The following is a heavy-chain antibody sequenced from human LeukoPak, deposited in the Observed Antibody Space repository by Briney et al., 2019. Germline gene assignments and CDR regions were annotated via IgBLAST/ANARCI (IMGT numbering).Heavy chain of an antibody. J-gene: IGHJ4*02. V-gene: IGHV3-23*01. Sequence: GGSLRLSCAASGFTFGSYAMSWVRQAPGKGLEWVSAISGSGGSTYYADSVKGRFTISRDNSKNTLYLQMNSLRAEDTAVYYCAKDTGGGITMIVVVTFGPYYFDYWGQGTLVTVSS. D-gene: IGHD3-22*01. CDR1: GFTFGSYA. CDR2: ISGSGGST. CDR3: AKDTGGGITMIVVVTFGPYYFDY.